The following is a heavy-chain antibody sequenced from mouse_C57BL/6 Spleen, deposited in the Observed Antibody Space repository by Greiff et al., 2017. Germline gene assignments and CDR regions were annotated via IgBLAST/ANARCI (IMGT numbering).Heavy chain of an antibody. V-gene: IGHV1-53*01. CDR3: ARSGANWDGWFAY. D-gene: IGHD4-1*01. CDR2: INPSNGGT. J-gene: IGHJ3*01. Sequence: VQLQQSGTELVKPGASVKLSCKASGYTFTSYWMHWVKQRPGQGLEWIGNINPSNGGTNYNEKFKSKATLTVDKSSSTAYMLLSSLPSEDSAVYYCARSGANWDGWFAYWGQGTLVTVSA. CDR1: GYTFTSYW.